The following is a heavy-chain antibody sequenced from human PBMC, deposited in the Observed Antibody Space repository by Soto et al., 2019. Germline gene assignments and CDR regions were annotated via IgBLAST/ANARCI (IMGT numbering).Heavy chain of an antibody. V-gene: IGHV4-31*03. CDR3: ARCRDAFGFDT. CDR1: GGSINSGGYY. Sequence: QVQLQESGPGLVKPSETLSLTCNVSGGSINSGGYYWGWIRQHLGQGLEWIGYIHYRGRTSYNPSLQSRVSISLDMSGHHFSLKLTSVTAADTAVYYCARCRDAFGFDTWGQGTRVTVSS. J-gene: IGHJ4*02. D-gene: IGHD2-15*01. CDR2: IHYRGRT.